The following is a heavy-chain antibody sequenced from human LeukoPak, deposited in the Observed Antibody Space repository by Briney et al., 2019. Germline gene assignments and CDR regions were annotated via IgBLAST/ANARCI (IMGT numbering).Heavy chain of an antibody. D-gene: IGHD2-15*01. CDR2: INHSGST. J-gene: IGHJ4*02. V-gene: IGHV4-34*01. CDR1: GGSFSGYY. Sequence: PSETLSLTCAVYGGSFSGYYWSRIRQPPGKGLEWIGEINHSGSTNYNPSLKSRVTISVDTSKNQFSLKMSSMTAADTAVYYCARAGWYTLDNWGQGTQVTVSS. CDR3: ARAGWYTLDN.